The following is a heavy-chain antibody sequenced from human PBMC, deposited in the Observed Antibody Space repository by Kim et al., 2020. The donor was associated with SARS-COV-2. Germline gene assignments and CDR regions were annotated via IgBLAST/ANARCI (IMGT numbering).Heavy chain of an antibody. D-gene: IGHD3-22*01. CDR2: INHSGNT. CDR3: ARGVTYYYDSSGYPHFDY. Sequence: SETLSLTCAVYGGSFSGYYWSWIRQPPGKGLEWIGEINHSGNTNYNPSLKSRVTISVDTSKNQFSLKLSSVTAADTAVYYCARGVTYYYDSSGYPHFDYWGQGTLVTVSS. V-gene: IGHV4-34*01. CDR1: GGSFSGYY. J-gene: IGHJ4*02.